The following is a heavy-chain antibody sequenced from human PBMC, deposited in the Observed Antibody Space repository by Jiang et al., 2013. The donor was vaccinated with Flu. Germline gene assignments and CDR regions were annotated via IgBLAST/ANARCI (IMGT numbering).Heavy chain of an antibody. CDR1: GDSISSYY. Sequence: TVSGDSISSYYWSWVRQPQEGTGVDWLYLLQWEHQLQSSPKSRVTISMDTSKKQFSLNLNSVTAADSAVYFCAGQRLVPGAPRFDNWGQGTLVIVSS. CDR2: LLQWEH. D-gene: IGHD3-10*01. CDR3: AGQRLVPGAPRFDN. J-gene: IGHJ4*02. V-gene: IGHV4-59*01.